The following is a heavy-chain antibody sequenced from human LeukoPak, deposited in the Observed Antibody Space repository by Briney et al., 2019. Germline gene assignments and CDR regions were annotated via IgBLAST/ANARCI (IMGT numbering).Heavy chain of an antibody. J-gene: IGHJ6*02. CDR3: ATQNRGYCSSTSCWPYYYYCMDF. V-gene: IGHV5-51*01. D-gene: IGHD2-2*01. CDR1: GYSFTSFW. CDR2: TYTGGSGT. Sequence: RGESLKISCKGFGYSFTSFWIGWVRQMPGKGLGWMGITYTGGSGTRYTPSCQSQITHSAHKSISTASLQSSSLKASHTAMYYCATQNRGYCSSTSCWPYYYYCMDFWSQGTTITVSS.